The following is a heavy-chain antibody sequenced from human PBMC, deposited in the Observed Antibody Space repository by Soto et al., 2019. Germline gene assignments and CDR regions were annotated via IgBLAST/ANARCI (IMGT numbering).Heavy chain of an antibody. J-gene: IGHJ3*02. CDR1: GFTFSSYS. V-gene: IGHV3-21*01. Sequence: GGSLRLSCAASGFTFSSYSMNWVRQAPGKGLEWVSSISSSSSYIYYADSVKGRFTISRDNAKNSLYLQMNSLRAEDTAVYYCARKVRGAYDAFDIWGQGTMVTVSS. CDR3: ARKVRGAYDAFDI. CDR2: ISSSSSYI. D-gene: IGHD3-10*01.